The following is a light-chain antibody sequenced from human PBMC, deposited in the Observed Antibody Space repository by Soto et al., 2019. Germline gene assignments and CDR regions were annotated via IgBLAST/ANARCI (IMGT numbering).Light chain of an antibody. CDR1: SSDVGGYNY. V-gene: IGLV2-14*01. J-gene: IGLJ2*01. Sequence: QYVLTQPASVSGSPGQSITISCTGTSSDVGGYNYVSWYQQPPGKAPKLMIYEVSKRPSGVSNRFSGSKSGNTASLTISGLQAEDEADYYCSSWTSSDTLVFGGGTKLTVL. CDR2: EVS. CDR3: SSWTSSDTLV.